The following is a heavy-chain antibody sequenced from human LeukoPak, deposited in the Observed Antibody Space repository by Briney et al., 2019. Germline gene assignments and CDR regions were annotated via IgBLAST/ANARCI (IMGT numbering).Heavy chain of an antibody. CDR1: GFSFDDYA. CDR2: ISWNSGSI. CDR3: AKDREYSGSPYFDY. V-gene: IGHV3-9*01. D-gene: IGHD1-26*01. J-gene: IGHJ4*02. Sequence: PGGSLRLSCAASGFSFDDYAMHWVRQAPGKGLEWVSGISWNSGSIGYADSVKGRFTISRDNAKNSLSLEMNSLRPEDTALYYCAKDREYSGSPYFDYWGQGTLVTVSS.